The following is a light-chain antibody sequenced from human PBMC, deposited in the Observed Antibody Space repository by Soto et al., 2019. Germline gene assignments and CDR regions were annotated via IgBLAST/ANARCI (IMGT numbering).Light chain of an antibody. CDR2: DVS. CDR1: SSDVGGYNY. Sequence: QSVLTQPASVSGTPGQSITISCTGSSSDVGGYNYVYWYQQHPGKAPKLMIYDVSNRPSGVSNRFSGSKSGNTASLTISGLQAEDEADYYCSAYKSSSTAYVFGTGTKVTVL. J-gene: IGLJ1*01. CDR3: SAYKSSSTAYV. V-gene: IGLV2-14*01.